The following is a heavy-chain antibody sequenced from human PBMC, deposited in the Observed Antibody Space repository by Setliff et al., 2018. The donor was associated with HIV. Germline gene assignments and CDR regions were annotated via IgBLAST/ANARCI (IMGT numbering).Heavy chain of an antibody. CDR3: ARGGDDSGPGTWTFDF. D-gene: IGHD3-10*01. V-gene: IGHV1-2*02. Sequence: ASVKVSCKASGYTFTDYYIQWVRQAPGQGLEWMGWINAESGDTNYAEKFLGRVTMTRKTSINTAYMELTRLRSDDTAVYSCARGGDDSGPGTWTFDFWGQGALVTVSS. CDR2: INAESGDT. CDR1: GYTFTDYY. J-gene: IGHJ4*02.